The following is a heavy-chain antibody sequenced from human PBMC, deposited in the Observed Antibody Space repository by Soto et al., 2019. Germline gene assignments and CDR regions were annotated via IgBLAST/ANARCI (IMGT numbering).Heavy chain of an antibody. CDR1: GFTFSSYA. J-gene: IGHJ6*02. CDR3: ARDQKDYDSGMDV. Sequence: QVQLVESGGGVVQPGRSLRLSCAASGFTFSSYAMHWVRQAPGKGLEWVAVISYDGSNKYYADSVKGRFTISRDNSKNSLYLQMNSLRAEDTAVYYCARDQKDYDSGMDVWGQGTTVTVSS. CDR2: ISYDGSNK. V-gene: IGHV3-30-3*01. D-gene: IGHD3-3*01.